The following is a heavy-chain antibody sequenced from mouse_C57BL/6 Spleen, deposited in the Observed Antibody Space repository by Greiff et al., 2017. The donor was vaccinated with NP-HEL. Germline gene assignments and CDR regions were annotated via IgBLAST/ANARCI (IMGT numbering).Heavy chain of an antibody. D-gene: IGHD1-1*01. CDR1: GYSFTGYY. J-gene: IGHJ2*01. Sequence: EVQLQQSGPELVKPGASVKISCKASGYSFTGYYMNWVKQSPEKSLEWIGEINPSTGGTTYNQKFKAKATLTVDKSSSTAYMQLKSLTSEDSAVYYCARNPSLLLREYYFDDWGQGTTLTVAA. CDR2: INPSTGGT. V-gene: IGHV1-42*01. CDR3: ARNPSLLLREYYFDD.